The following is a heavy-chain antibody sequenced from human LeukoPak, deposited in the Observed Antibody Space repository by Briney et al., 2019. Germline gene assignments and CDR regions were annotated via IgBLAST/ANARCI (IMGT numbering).Heavy chain of an antibody. Sequence: HAGGSLRLSCAASGFTFSSYAMSWVRQAPGKGLEWVSGISWNSGSIGYADSVKGRFTISRDNAKNSLYLQMNSLRAEDTALYYCAKDIDYDSSGYHDSVFDYWGQGTLVTVSS. CDR2: ISWNSGSI. J-gene: IGHJ4*02. V-gene: IGHV3-9*01. CDR3: AKDIDYDSSGYHDSVFDY. CDR1: GFTFSSYA. D-gene: IGHD3-22*01.